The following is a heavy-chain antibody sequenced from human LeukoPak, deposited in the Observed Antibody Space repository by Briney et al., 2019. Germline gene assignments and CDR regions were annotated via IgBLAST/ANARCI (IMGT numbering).Heavy chain of an antibody. V-gene: IGHV4-59*01. CDR2: IYYSGST. Sequence: PSETLSLTCTVSGGSISSYYWSWIRQPPGKGLEWIGYIYYSGSTNYNPSLKSRVTISVDTSKNQFSLKLSSVTAADTAVYYCARERYFDRVVDVWGKGTTVTISS. J-gene: IGHJ6*04. CDR3: ARERYFDRVVDV. CDR1: GGSISSYY. D-gene: IGHD3-9*01.